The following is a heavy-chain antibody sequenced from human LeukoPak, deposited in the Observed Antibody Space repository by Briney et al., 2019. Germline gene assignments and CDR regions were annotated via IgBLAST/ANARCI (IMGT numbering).Heavy chain of an antibody. CDR3: AKGSDGSGYSLFEY. V-gene: IGHV3-9*01. CDR2: ISWNSGTM. J-gene: IGHJ4*02. Sequence: GGSLRLSCAASGFTFDDYAMHWVRQAPGKGLEWVSGISWNSGTMVYADSVKGRFTISRDNAKNSLYLQMNSLRAEDTALYYCAKGSDGSGYSLFEYWGQGILVTVSS. D-gene: IGHD3-22*01. CDR1: GFTFDDYA.